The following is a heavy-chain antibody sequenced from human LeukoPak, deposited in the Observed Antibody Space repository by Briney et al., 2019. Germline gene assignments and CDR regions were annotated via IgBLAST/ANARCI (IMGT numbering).Heavy chain of an antibody. V-gene: IGHV3-30*18. CDR2: ISYDGSNK. D-gene: IGHD3-10*01. CDR3: AKDIITMVRGSRMDY. J-gene: IGHJ4*02. Sequence: EPGGSLRLSCAASGFTFSSYGMHRVRQAPGKGLEWVAVISYDGSNKYYADSVKGRFTISRDNSKNTLYLQMNSLRAEDTAVYYCAKDIITMVRGSRMDYWGQGTLVTVSS. CDR1: GFTFSSYG.